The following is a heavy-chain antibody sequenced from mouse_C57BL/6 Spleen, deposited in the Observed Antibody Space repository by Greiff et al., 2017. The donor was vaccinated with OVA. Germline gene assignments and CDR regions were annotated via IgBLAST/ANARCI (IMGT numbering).Heavy chain of an antibody. J-gene: IGHJ2*01. CDR1: GYTFTSYW. Sequence: QVQLQQPGTELVKPGASVKLSCKASGYTFTSYWMHWVKQRPGQGLEWIGNINPSNGGTNYNEKLKRKATLTVDKSSSTAYMQLSSLTSEDSAVYYCARNSHYYGSSYVDYWGQGTTLTVSS. V-gene: IGHV1-53*01. D-gene: IGHD1-1*01. CDR3: ARNSHYYGSSYVDY. CDR2: INPSNGGT.